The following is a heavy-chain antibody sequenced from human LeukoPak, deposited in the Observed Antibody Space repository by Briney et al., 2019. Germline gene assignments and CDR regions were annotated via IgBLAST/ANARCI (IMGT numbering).Heavy chain of an antibody. V-gene: IGHV4-34*01. CDR3: ARTYYDILTGYYYPPYYFDY. J-gene: IGHJ4*02. CDR1: GGSFSANY. D-gene: IGHD3-9*01. Sequence: SETLSLTCAVSGGSFSANYWSWIRQPPGEGPEWIGEINHTGRTNYNPSLKSRVTISVDMSKNQFSLTLSSVTAADTAVYYCARTYYDILTGYYYPPYYFDYWGQGTLVTVSS. CDR2: INHTGRT.